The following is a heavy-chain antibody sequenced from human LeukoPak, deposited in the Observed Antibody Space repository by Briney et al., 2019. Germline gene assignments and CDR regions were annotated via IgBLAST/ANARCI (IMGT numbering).Heavy chain of an antibody. J-gene: IGHJ6*03. CDR1: GYTFTIYD. CDR3: ARGRRDYVWGSYRRYYYYYMDV. CDR2: MNPNSGNT. V-gene: IGHV1-8*03. D-gene: IGHD3-16*02. Sequence: ASVTVSCTASGYTFTIYDINWVRQAPGQGLEWMGWMNPNSGNTGYAQKFQGRVTITRNTSISTAYMELSSLRSEDTAVYYCARGRRDYVWGSYRRYYYYYMDVWGKGTTVTVSS.